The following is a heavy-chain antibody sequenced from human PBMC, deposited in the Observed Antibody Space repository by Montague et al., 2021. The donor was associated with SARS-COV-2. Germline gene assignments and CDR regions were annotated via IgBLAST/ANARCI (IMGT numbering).Heavy chain of an antibody. CDR3: VRMDILTGYYAYGMDV. V-gene: IGHV2-70*01. Sequence: PALVKPTQTLTLTCTFSGFSLSTSGMSVRWIRQPPGKALEWLALIDWDDDKYYSTSLKTRLTISKDTSKNQVVLTMTNLDPADTATYYCVRMDILTGYYAYGMDVWGQGTTVPVSS. CDR1: GFSLSTSGMS. J-gene: IGHJ6*02. D-gene: IGHD3-9*01. CDR2: IDWDDDK.